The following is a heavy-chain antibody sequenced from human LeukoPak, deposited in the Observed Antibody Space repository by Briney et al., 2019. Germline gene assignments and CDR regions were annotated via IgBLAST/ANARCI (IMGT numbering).Heavy chain of an antibody. J-gene: IGHJ4*02. V-gene: IGHV5-51*01. CDR2: IYPGDSDT. D-gene: IGHD5-18*01. CDR1: GYSFTDFW. CDR3: ARPNTAMVLAIDY. Sequence: GESLKISCKGSGYSFTDFWIGWVRQMPGKGLEWMGIIYPGDSDTRYSPSFQGQVTISADKSISTAYLQWSSLKASDTAMYYCARPNTAMVLAIDYWGQGTLVTVSS.